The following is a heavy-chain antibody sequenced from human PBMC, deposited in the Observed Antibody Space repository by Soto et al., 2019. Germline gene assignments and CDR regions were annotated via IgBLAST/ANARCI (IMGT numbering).Heavy chain of an antibody. J-gene: IGHJ6*02. Sequence: GASVKVSCKASGFTFSSSAVQWVRQARGQRLEWIGWIVVGTGKTNYAQKFQERVTITRDMSTSTAYMEPSSLRSEDTAVYYCAASPQLYYYDSSGYSDYYYYYGMDVWGQGTTVTVSS. D-gene: IGHD3-22*01. CDR1: GFTFSSSA. V-gene: IGHV1-58*01. CDR3: AASPQLYYYDSSGYSDYYYYYGMDV. CDR2: IVVGTGKT.